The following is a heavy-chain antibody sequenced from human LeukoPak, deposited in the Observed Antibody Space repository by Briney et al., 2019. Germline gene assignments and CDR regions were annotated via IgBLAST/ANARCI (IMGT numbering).Heavy chain of an antibody. J-gene: IGHJ6*02. CDR3: ARGTYDLYYYGMDV. D-gene: IGHD3-16*01. Sequence: ASVRVSCKASGYTFTGYYMHWVRQAPGQGLEWMGWINPNSGGTNYAQKFQGWVTMTRDTSISTAYMELSRLRSDDTAVYYCARGTYDLYYYGMDVWGQGTTVTASS. V-gene: IGHV1-2*04. CDR1: GYTFTGYY. CDR2: INPNSGGT.